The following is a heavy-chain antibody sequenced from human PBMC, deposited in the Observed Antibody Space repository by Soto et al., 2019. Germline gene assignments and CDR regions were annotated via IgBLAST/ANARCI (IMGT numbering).Heavy chain of an antibody. J-gene: IGHJ3*02. CDR3: ARPPRCGSYPDDAFDI. CDR1: GYSFTSYW. D-gene: IGHD1-26*01. CDR2: IYPGDSDT. V-gene: IGHV5-51*01. Sequence: PGESLKISCKCSGYSFTSYWIGWVRQMPGKGLEWMGIIYPGDSDTRYSPSFQGQVTISADKSISTAYLQWSSLEASDTAMYYCARPPRCGSYPDDAFDIRGQGTMVTVSS.